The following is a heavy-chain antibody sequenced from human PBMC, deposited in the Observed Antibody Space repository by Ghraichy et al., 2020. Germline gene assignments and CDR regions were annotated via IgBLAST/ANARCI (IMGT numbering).Heavy chain of an antibody. CDR3: VRGARKGTIPGSPMMWAMDV. J-gene: IGHJ6*02. D-gene: IGHD1-1*01. Sequence: SETLSLTCTVLGGSMRTNNWWTWVRQSPGKGLEWIGEIYDNDKTEYNPSLMSRVTMSVDKSKRKLSLDLTSVTAADTAVYFCVRGARKGTIPGSPMMWAMDVWGQGTTVTVSS. V-gene: IGHV4-4*02. CDR1: GGSMRTNNW. CDR2: IYDNDKT.